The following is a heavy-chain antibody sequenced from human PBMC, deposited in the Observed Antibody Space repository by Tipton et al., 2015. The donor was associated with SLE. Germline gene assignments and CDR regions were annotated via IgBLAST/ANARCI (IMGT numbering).Heavy chain of an antibody. CDR2: INHSGTT. D-gene: IGHD3-22*01. CDR3: AGGVISYFDY. J-gene: IGHJ4*02. CDR1: GGSFSDFY. Sequence: TLSLTCAIYGGSFSDFYWSWICQPPGKGLECIGEINHSGTTNYNPSLKSRVTISVDTSKNQFSLKLSSVTAADTAVNYCAGGVISYFDYWGQGTLVTVSS. V-gene: IGHV4-34*01.